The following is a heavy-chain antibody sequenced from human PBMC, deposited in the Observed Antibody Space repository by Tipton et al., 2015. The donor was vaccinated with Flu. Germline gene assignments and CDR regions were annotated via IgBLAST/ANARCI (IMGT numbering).Heavy chain of an antibody. CDR2: IYYSGST. J-gene: IGHJ5*01. CDR1: GASVSSGSYY. V-gene: IGHV4-61*01. CDR3: ARRDYSNYVSEPKNWFDS. D-gene: IGHD4-11*01. Sequence: TLSLTCTVSGASVSSGSYYWSWIRQPPGKGLEWIGYIYYSGSTNYNPSLKSRVTISLDTSKNQFSLKLSSVTAADTAMYFCARRDYSNYVSEPKNWFDSWGQGTLVTVSS.